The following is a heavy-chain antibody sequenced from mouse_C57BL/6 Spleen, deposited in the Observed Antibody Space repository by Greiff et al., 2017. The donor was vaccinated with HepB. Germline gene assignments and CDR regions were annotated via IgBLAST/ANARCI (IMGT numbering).Heavy chain of an antibody. CDR3: ARRFYYGYDAAYYFDY. CDR2: INPNNGGT. J-gene: IGHJ2*01. CDR1: GYTFTDYN. D-gene: IGHD2-2*01. V-gene: IGHV1-18*01. Sequence: EVQLQQSGPELVKPGASVKIPCKASGYTFTDYNMDWVKQSHGKSLEWIGDINPNNGGTIYNQKFKGQATLTVDKSSSTAYMELRSLTSEDTAVYYCARRFYYGYDAAYYFDYWGQGTTLTVSS.